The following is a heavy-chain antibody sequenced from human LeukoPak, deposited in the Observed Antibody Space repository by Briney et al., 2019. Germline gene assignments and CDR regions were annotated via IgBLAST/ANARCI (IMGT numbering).Heavy chain of an antibody. V-gene: IGHV3-30*02. CDR1: GFTFSSYD. J-gene: IGHJ3*02. CDR2: LQYDGNTK. CDR3: ASRRPRTFDI. Sequence: GGSLRLSCEASGFTFSSYDMHWVRQAPGKGLEWVAFLQYDGNTKYYAESVRGRFTISKDNSKNTLYLQMNSLRAEDTAVYYCASRRPRTFDIWGQGTMVTVSS. D-gene: IGHD1-1*01.